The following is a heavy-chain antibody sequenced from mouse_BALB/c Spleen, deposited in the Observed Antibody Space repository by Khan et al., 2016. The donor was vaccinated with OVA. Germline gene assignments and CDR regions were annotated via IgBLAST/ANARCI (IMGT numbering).Heavy chain of an antibody. CDR2: INPSTGYT. J-gene: IGHJ2*01. CDR3: ERRGLRWDFDY. V-gene: IGHV1-7*01. D-gene: IGHD1-1*01. Sequence: QVQLQQSGAELAKPGASVKMSCKASGYTFINYWILWIKQRPGQGLEWIGYINPSTGYTEYNQNFKDKATLTADKSSSTAYMQLSSLTSEDSTVYYWERRGLRWDFDYWGQGTTLTVSS. CDR1: GYTFINYW.